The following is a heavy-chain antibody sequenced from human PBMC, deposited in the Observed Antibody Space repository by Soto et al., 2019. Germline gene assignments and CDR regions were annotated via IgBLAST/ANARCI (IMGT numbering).Heavy chain of an antibody. CDR3: AREYDFMSESWFDP. CDR2: MNPNSGNT. V-gene: IGHV1-8*01. J-gene: IGHJ5*02. CDR1: GYTFYSCD. D-gene: IGHD3-3*01. Sequence: VSWKACGYTFYSCDINWVRQDTGQGLEWMGWMNPNSGNTGYAQKFQGRVTMTRNTSISTAYMELSSLRSEDTAVYYCAREYDFMSESWFDPWGQGTLVTVSS.